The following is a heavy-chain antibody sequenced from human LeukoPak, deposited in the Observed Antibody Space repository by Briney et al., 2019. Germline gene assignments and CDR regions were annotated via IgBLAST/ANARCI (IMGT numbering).Heavy chain of an antibody. D-gene: IGHD6-19*01. J-gene: IGHJ6*02. CDR1: GDSISSSY. CDR3: ARAPLYSGGSGWSIYYFYAMDV. V-gene: IGHV4-59*01. Sequence: SETLSLTCTVSGDSISSSYWSWVRQPPGKGLEWIGYIDNSGSTNYNPSLKSRVTISLDTPKSQFSLKLSSVTAADTAVYYCARAPLYSGGSGWSIYYFYAMDVWGQGTTVTVSS. CDR2: IDNSGST.